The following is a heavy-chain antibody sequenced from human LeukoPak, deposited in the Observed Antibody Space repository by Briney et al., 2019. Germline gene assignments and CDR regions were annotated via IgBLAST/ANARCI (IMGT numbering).Heavy chain of an antibody. V-gene: IGHV5-51*01. CDR2: IYPGDSDT. D-gene: IGHD6-13*01. Sequence: GESLKISCKGSGYSFTSYWIGWVRQMPGKGLEWMGIIYPGDSDTRYSPSFQGPVTISADKSISTAYLQWSSLKASDTAMYYCARRVEARGSWYHYYYMDVWGKGTTVTVSS. CDR1: GYSFTSYW. CDR3: ARRVEARGSWYHYYYMDV. J-gene: IGHJ6*03.